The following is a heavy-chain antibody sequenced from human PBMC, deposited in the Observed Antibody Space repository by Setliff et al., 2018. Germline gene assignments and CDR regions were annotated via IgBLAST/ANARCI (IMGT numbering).Heavy chain of an antibody. V-gene: IGHV7-4-1*02. J-gene: IGHJ6*03. CDR1: GYTFTSSG. D-gene: IGHD3-10*01. Sequence: ASVKVSCKASGYTFTSSGISWVRQAPGQGLEWMGWINTNTGNPSYAQGFTGRFVFSLDTSVSTAYLQINSLEAEDSAVYYCGRASRFGTIVYRGDYYMDVWGKGTTVTVSS. CDR2: INTNTGNP. CDR3: GRASRFGTIVYRGDYYMDV.